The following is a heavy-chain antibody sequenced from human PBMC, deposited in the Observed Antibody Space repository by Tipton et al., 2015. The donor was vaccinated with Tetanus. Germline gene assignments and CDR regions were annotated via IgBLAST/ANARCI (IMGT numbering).Heavy chain of an antibody. CDR1: GFTFSSYG. D-gene: IGHD2-2*01. V-gene: IGHV3-23*01. J-gene: IGHJ4*02. Sequence: SLRLSCAASGFTFSSYGMSWVRQAPAKGLEWVSGISGSGDSTYYADSVKGRFAISRDNSKLYLQMNSLRAEDRAVYYCAKPVRAHLYAFDSWGQGTLAIVSS. CDR2: ISGSGDST. CDR3: AKPVRAHLYAFDS.